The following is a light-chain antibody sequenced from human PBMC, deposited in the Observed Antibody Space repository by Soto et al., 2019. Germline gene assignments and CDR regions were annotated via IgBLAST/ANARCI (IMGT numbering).Light chain of an antibody. CDR2: DAS. Sequence: EIAMTQSPATLSLSPGDRAAISCLASQGVRSNLGWYRQRPGQAPRLLIHDASSRATGVPARFSGSGSGTEFVLTISSLQSEDFAIYYCQQYDAWPFTFGGGTKVDIK. CDR1: QGVRSN. CDR3: QQYDAWPFT. J-gene: IGKJ4*01. V-gene: IGKV3-15*01.